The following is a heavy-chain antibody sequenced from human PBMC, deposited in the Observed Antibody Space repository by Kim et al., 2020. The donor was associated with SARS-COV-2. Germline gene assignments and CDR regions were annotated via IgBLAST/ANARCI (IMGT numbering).Heavy chain of an antibody. Sequence: SETLSLTCTVSGGSTSSYYWSWIRQPPGKGLEWIGYIYYSGSTNYNPSLKSRVTISVDTSKNQFSLKLSSVTAADTAVYYCARGGYYGSGSYYLYYYYG. CDR3: ARGGYYGSGSYYLYYYYG. V-gene: IGHV4-59*01. CDR1: GGSTSSYY. D-gene: IGHD3-10*01. J-gene: IGHJ6*01. CDR2: IYYSGST.